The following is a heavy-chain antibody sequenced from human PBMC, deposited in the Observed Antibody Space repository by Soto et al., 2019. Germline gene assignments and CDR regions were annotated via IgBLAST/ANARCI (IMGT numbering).Heavy chain of an antibody. Sequence: QVQLVESGGGVVQPGRSLRLSCAASGFTFSNYAMHWVRQAPGKGLEWLEIISYDGDNEYYADSVRGRFTISRDNSKNTLYLPKNNLRHEDTAVYYCAKDGGPVYCNSPGCSAKHFDYWGQGTLVTVSS. D-gene: IGHD2-2*01. J-gene: IGHJ4*02. CDR2: ISYDGDNE. CDR1: GFTFSNYA. V-gene: IGHV3-30*18. CDR3: AKDGGPVYCNSPGCSAKHFDY.